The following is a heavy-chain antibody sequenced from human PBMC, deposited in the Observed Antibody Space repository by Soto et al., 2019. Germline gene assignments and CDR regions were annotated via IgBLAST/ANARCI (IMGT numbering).Heavy chain of an antibody. CDR3: ARRGSSYWFDL. V-gene: IGHV4-30-2*03. CDR1: GGSISSGGYS. D-gene: IGHD6-6*01. J-gene: IGHJ5*02. Sequence: SETLSLTCAVSGGSISSGGYSWSWIRQPPGKGLEWIGYIYHSGSTYYNPSLKSRVTISVDTSKNQFSLKLSSVTAADTAVYYCARRGSSYWFDLWGQGTLVTVSS. CDR2: IYHSGST.